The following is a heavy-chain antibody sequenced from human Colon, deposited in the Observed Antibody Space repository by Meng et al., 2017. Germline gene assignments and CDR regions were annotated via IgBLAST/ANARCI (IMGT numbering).Heavy chain of an antibody. CDR2: LYSDGRT. J-gene: IGHJ1*01. CDR1: GFTVSANY. Sequence: EGQLVESGGGLAQPGGSVRLSCAASGFTVSANYMNWVRQPPGKGLEWVSVLYSDGRTYYADSVKGRFTISRDTSKNTLYLQMDSLRGEDTAVYYCARGVFAEYFQDWGQGTLVTVSS. V-gene: IGHV3-66*01. CDR3: ARGVFAEYFQD. D-gene: IGHD3-10*02.